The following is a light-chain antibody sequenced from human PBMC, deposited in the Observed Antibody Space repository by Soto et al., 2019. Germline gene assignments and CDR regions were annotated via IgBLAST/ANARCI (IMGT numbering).Light chain of an antibody. Sequence: DIQLTQSPSSLSASVGDSVTITCRASQSISSYLNWFQQKSGKAPKLLIYAASSLQSGVPSRFSGSGFGTDFTLTISRLQPEDFAAYYCQQTYSSPLSFGGGNKV. CDR2: AAS. J-gene: IGKJ4*01. CDR1: QSISSY. V-gene: IGKV1-39*01. CDR3: QQTYSSPLS.